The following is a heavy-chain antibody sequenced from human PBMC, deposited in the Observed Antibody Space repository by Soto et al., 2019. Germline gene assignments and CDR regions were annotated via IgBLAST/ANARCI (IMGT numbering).Heavy chain of an antibody. J-gene: IGHJ5*02. CDR1: GGTFSSYA. CDR3: ARDGIAVAGKVWFDP. V-gene: IGHV1-69*13. Sequence: GASVKVSCKASGGTFSSYAISWVRQAPGQGLEWMGGIIPIFGTANYAQKFQGRVTITADESTSTAYMELSSLRSEDTAVYYCARDGIAVAGKVWFDPWGQGTLVTVSS. CDR2: IIPIFGTA. D-gene: IGHD6-19*01.